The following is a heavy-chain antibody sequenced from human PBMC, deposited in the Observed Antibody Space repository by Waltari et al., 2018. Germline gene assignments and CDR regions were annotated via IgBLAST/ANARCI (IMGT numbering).Heavy chain of an antibody. J-gene: IGHJ4*02. CDR2: LIPNFGTA. V-gene: IGHV1-69*13. D-gene: IGHD2-2*01. Sequence: QVQLVQSGAEVKKPGSSVKVSCKASGGTFSSYAISWVRQAPGQGLEWMGRLIPNFGTANYAQKFQGRVTSTADKSTSTAYMELSSLRSEDTAVYYCASSPPGSETGELDYWGQGTLVTVSS. CDR1: GGTFSSYA. CDR3: ASSPPGSETGELDY.